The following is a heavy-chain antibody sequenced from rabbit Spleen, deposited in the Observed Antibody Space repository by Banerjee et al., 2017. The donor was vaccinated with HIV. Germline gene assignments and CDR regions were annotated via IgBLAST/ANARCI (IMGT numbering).Heavy chain of an antibody. Sequence: QEQLVESGGGLVQPGASLTLTCKASGFSFSRSYDMCWVRQAPGKGLEWIGCIYTGNGHIHYASWAKGRFTISITSSTTVTLQMTSLTVADTATYFCARDGAGGSYFALWGPGTLVTVS. V-gene: IGHV1S45*01. CDR2: IYTGNGHI. J-gene: IGHJ4*01. CDR3: ARDGAGGSYFAL. CDR1: GFSFSRSYD. D-gene: IGHD8-1*01.